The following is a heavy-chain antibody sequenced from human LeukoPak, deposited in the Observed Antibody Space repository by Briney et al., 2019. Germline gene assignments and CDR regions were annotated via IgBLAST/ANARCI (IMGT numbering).Heavy chain of an antibody. CDR3: ATEIHFSGSYPSLNDY. CDR1: GFTFTNAW. J-gene: IGHJ4*02. D-gene: IGHD3-10*01. Sequence: GGSLRLSCAASGFTFTNAWMSWVRQAPGKGLGWVGRITSKTDGGTTDYAAPVKGRFTVSRDDSKNTLYLQINSLKTEDTAVYYCATEIHFSGSYPSLNDYWGQGTLVTVSS. CDR2: ITSKTDGGTT. V-gene: IGHV3-15*01.